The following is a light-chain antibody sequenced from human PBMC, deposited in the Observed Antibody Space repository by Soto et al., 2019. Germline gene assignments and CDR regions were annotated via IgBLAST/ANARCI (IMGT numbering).Light chain of an antibody. J-gene: IGLJ1*01. Sequence: QSVLTQPPSVSGAPGQRVTISCTGSSYNIGAGFDVHWYQQLPGTAPRLLIYANTKRPSGVPDRFSGSRSGTSISLAISGLRAEDEADYFCQSYDSSLSGYVFGTGTKLTVL. CDR2: ANT. CDR3: QSYDSSLSGYV. CDR1: SYNIGAGFD. V-gene: IGLV1-40*01.